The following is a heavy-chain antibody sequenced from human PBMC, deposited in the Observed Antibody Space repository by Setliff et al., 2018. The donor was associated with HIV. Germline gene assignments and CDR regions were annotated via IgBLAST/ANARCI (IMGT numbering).Heavy chain of an antibody. V-gene: IGHV4-34*01. CDR1: GGSFSGYY. CDR2: INHSEST. CDR3: ARGGDGYNPGGGTFDH. J-gene: IGHJ4*02. Sequence: SETLSLTCAVYGGSFSGYYWSWIRQSPGKGLEWIGEINHSESTNYNPSVKRRVTFSIDTSKNQISLKLSSVTAADTAVYYCARGGDGYNPGGGTFDHWGQGTLVTVSS. D-gene: IGHD1-1*01.